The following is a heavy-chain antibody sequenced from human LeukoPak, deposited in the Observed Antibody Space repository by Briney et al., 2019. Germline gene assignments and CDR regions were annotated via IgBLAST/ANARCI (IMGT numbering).Heavy chain of an antibody. V-gene: IGHV1-46*01. J-gene: IGHJ4*02. CDR1: VYTFTSYF. CDR2: INPTGASR. Sequence: GASVNVSCKASVYTFTSYFMHWVRQAPGQGLEWLGIINPTGASRSYAQRFRGRVTMTSDTSTNTVYMELSSLTSEDTAVFYCAREKSGGYFDYWGQGTLVTVSS. CDR3: AREKSGGYFDY. D-gene: IGHD3-16*01.